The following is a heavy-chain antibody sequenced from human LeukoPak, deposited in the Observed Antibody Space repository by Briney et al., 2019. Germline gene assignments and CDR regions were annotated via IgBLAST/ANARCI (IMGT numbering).Heavy chain of an antibody. CDR2: IYYSGST. D-gene: IGHD3-22*01. Sequence: SETLSLTCTVSGGSISSSSYYWGWIRQPPGKGLEWIGSIYYSGSTYYNPSLKSRVTISVDTSKNQFSLKLSSVTAADTAVYYCARDRSSSGYLGAFDIWGQGTMVTVSS. CDR3: ARDRSSSGYLGAFDI. V-gene: IGHV4-39*07. J-gene: IGHJ3*02. CDR1: GGSISSSSYY.